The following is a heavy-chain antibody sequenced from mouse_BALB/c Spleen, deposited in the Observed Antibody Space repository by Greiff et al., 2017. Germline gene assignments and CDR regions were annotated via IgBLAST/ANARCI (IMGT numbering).Heavy chain of an antibody. J-gene: IGHJ4*01. Sequence: EVKLMESGGGLVKLGGSLKLSCAASGFTFSSYYMSWVRQTPEKRLELVAAINSNGGSTYYPDTVKGRFTISRDNAKNTLYLQMSSLKSEDTALYYCARHGNYDGFPMDYWGQGTSVTVSS. D-gene: IGHD2-4*01. CDR2: INSNGGST. CDR1: GFTFSSYY. V-gene: IGHV5-6-2*01. CDR3: ARHGNYDGFPMDY.